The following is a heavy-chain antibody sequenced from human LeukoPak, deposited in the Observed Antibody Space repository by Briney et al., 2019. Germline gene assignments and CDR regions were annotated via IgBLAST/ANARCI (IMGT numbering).Heavy chain of an antibody. J-gene: IGHJ4*02. CDR1: GLTISNYW. V-gene: IGHV3-74*01. D-gene: IGHD5-18*01. CDR3: ARSRGCSYGCFDY. Sequence: PGGSLRLSCAASGLTISNYWMHWVRQAPGKGLVWVSRINSDGSITNYADSVEGRFTISRDNAKNTLYLQMNSLRAEDTAVYYCARSRGCSYGCFDYWGQGTLVTVSS. CDR2: INSDGSIT.